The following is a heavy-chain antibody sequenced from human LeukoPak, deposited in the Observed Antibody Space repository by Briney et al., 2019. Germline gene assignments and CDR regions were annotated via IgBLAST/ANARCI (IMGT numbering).Heavy chain of an antibody. Sequence: SETLSLTCAVYGGSFSGYYWSWIRQPPGKGLEWIGEINHSGSTNYNPSLKSRVTISVDTSKNQFSLKLSSVTAADTAVYYCARAQGYCSGGSCYTVDYWGQGTLVTVSS. CDR1: GGSFSGYY. D-gene: IGHD2-15*01. J-gene: IGHJ4*02. CDR3: ARAQGYCSGGSCYTVDY. V-gene: IGHV4-34*01. CDR2: INHSGST.